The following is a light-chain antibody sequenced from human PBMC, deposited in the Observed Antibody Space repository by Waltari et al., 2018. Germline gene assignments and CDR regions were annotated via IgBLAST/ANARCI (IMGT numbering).Light chain of an antibody. CDR3: ATWDDSLTAWV. Sequence: QSVLTQPPSASGTPGQRVTISCSGSSSNIGPYYVYWYQQLPGTAPKLLIYRNNQGPSGVPDRVSGAKSGTSASLAISGLRSEDEADYYCATWDDSLTAWVFGGGTKLTVL. V-gene: IGLV1-47*01. J-gene: IGLJ3*02. CDR1: SSNIGPYY. CDR2: RNN.